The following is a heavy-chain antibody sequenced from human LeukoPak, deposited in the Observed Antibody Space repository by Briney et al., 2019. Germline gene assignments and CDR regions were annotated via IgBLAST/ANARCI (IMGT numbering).Heavy chain of an antibody. V-gene: IGHV5-51*01. J-gene: IGHJ5*01. CDR2: VYPGDSHT. CDR1: GYTFTGYW. D-gene: IGHD2-15*01. Sequence: GESLKISCKTSGYTFTGYWIGWVRQMPGKGLDWMAIVYPGDSHTKYNPSFQGQVTISADKSSSTAYLQWISLRASDTAIYYCVRTPTCSSGSCYPNWFDSWGQGTLVTVSS. CDR3: VRTPTCSSGSCYPNWFDS.